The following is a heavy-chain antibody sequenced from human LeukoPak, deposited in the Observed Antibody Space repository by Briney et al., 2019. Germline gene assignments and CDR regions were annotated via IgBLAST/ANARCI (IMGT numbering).Heavy chain of an antibody. CDR2: FDPEDGET. CDR3: ATRGWLLPIYYYYGMDV. V-gene: IGHV1-24*01. Sequence: ASVTVSFTVSGYTLTELSMHWVRQAPGKGLEWMGGFDPEDGETIYAQKFQGRVTMTEDTSTDTAYMELSSLRSEDTAVYHCATRGWLLPIYYYYGMDVWGQGTTVTVSS. J-gene: IGHJ6*02. D-gene: IGHD3-22*01. CDR1: GYTLTELS.